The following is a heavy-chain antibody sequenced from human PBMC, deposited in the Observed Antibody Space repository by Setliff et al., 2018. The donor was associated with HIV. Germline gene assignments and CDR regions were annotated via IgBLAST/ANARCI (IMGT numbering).Heavy chain of an antibody. V-gene: IGHV4-61*02. J-gene: IGHJ6*02. CDR1: GGSINSGSYF. D-gene: IGHD3-3*01. CDR2: IFTGGST. CDR3: ARGSYLEWLMYDMAV. Sequence: SETLSLTCTVSGGSINSGSYFWSWIRQPAGKGLEWIGRIFTGGSTNYNPSLKSRVTISLDTSRNQLSLTLISVTAADTAVYYCARGSYLEWLMYDMAVWGQGTTVTVSS.